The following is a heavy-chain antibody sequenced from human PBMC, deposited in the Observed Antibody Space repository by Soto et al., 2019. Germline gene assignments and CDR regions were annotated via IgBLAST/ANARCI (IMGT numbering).Heavy chain of an antibody. Sequence: PSETLSLTCTVSGGSISSSNYYWGWIRQPPGKGLEWIGSIYYSGSTYYNPSLKSRVMMSVDTSKNQFSLKVSSVTAADTAVYYCARVDTMIVVGAPATARDYYYYGMDVWGQGTTVTVSS. CDR2: IYYSGST. D-gene: IGHD3-22*01. CDR3: ARVDTMIVVGAPATARDYYYYGMDV. V-gene: IGHV4-39*01. CDR1: GGSISSSNYY. J-gene: IGHJ6*02.